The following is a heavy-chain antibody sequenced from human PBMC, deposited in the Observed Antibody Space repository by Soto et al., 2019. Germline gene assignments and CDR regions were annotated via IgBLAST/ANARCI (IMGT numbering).Heavy chain of an antibody. V-gene: IGHV1-18*01. D-gene: IGHD3-10*01. J-gene: IGHJ5*02. CDR3: ARVGIYGSEKNWFDP. CDR2: ISAYNGNT. Sequence: ASLKVSCKASGYTFTSYGISWVRQAPGQGLEWMGWISAYNGNTNYAQKLQGRVTMTTDTSTSTAYMELRSLRSDDTAVYYCARVGIYGSEKNWFDPWGQGTLVTVSS. CDR1: GYTFTSYG.